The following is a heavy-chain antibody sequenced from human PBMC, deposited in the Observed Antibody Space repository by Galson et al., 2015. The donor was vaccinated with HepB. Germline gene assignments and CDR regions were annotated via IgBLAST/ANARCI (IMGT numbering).Heavy chain of an antibody. V-gene: IGHV3-21*06. CDR3: ARDVPGYTYETSWLGP. Sequence: SLRLSCAASGFNFSRHSMNWVCQAPGKGLEWVSSISRSGSNIYYADSVKGRFTISRDNAKNSLYLQMSSLRVEDTAVYYCARDVPGYTYETSWLGPWGQGTLVTVSS. CDR2: ISRSGSNI. D-gene: IGHD5-18*01. J-gene: IGHJ5*02. CDR1: GFNFSRHS.